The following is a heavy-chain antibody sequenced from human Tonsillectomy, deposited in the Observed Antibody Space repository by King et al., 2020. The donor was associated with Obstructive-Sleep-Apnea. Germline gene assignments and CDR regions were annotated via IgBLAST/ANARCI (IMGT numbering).Heavy chain of an antibody. J-gene: IGHJ4*02. D-gene: IGHD1-26*01. V-gene: IGHV4-38-2*02. CDR3: ATIWELPN. CDR1: GYSISSGYF. Sequence: QLQESGPGLVKPSETLSLTCTVSGYSISSGYFWGWIRQPPGKGLEWIGTIYHSGSTYYNPSLKSRVTISVDTSKNQFSLRLSSVTAADTAVYYCATIWELPNWGQGTLVTVSS. CDR2: IYHSGST.